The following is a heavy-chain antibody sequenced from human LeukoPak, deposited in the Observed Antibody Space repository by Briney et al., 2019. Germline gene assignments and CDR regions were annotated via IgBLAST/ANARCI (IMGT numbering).Heavy chain of an antibody. J-gene: IGHJ4*02. D-gene: IGHD7-27*01. V-gene: IGHV3-23*01. CDR3: AIDPNWGTHS. Sequence: GGSLRLSCAASGFTFSTYTMYWVRHPPGKRLEWVSIIGSSGGGIHYADSVKGRFTISRDNSKNALYLQMNSQRVEDTAVYYCAIDPNWGTHSWGQGVLVTVSS. CDR2: IGSSGGGI. CDR1: GFTFSTYT.